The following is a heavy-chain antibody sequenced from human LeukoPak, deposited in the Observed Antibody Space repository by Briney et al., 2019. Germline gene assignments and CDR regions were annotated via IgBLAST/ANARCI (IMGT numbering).Heavy chain of an antibody. V-gene: IGHV3-7*03. CDR2: IKEDGGDK. Sequence: GGSLGLSCAASGFTFSDHYMDWVRQAPGTGLEWVANIKEDGGDKYYVDSVKGRFTVSRDNAKNSLYLQMNSLRAEDTAVYYCARDTGYNTFDYWGQGTLVTVSS. CDR1: GFTFSDHY. D-gene: IGHD5-24*01. CDR3: ARDTGYNTFDY. J-gene: IGHJ4*02.